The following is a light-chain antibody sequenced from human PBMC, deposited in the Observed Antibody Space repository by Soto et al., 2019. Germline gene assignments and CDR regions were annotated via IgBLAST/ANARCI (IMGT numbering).Light chain of an antibody. Sequence: QPVLTQPASVSGSPGQAITISCTGTSSDDGSYSLVSWYQQHPGKTPNLMIYEGSKRPSGVSNRFSGSKSGITASLTISGLQPEDEADYYCCSYAGSSTYVFGTGTKLTVL. CDR1: SSDDGSYSL. CDR3: CSYAGSSTYV. V-gene: IGLV2-23*01. J-gene: IGLJ1*01. CDR2: EGS.